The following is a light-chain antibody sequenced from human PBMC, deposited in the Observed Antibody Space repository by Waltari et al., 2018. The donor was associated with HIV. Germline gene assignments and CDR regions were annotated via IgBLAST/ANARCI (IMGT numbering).Light chain of an antibody. CDR2: DDF. J-gene: IGLJ2*01. CDR1: NLGGKS. CDR3: QVWDITSDRVV. V-gene: IGLV3-21*04. Sequence: SYVLTQPSSVSLATGKTVTINCGGDNLGGKSVHWYQQKPGQAHLLVISDDFDRPSGIPERFSGSKSETTATLTISGVEAGDEADYYCQVWDITSDRVVFGGGTHLTVL.